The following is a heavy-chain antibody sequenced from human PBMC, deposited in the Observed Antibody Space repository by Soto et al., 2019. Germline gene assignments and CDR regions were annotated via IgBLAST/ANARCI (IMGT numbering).Heavy chain of an antibody. V-gene: IGHV1-46*01. J-gene: IGHJ4*02. CDR2: INPSDGST. CDR3: ARDGDFWRWDY. Sequence: QVQMGQSGAEVKKPGASVKVSCKASGYTFTSYYMHWVRQAPGQGLEWMGIINPSDGSTTYAQKFQGRVTMTRDTSMSTVYMELSSLRFEDTAVYYCARDGDFWRWDYWGQGSQVTVSS. CDR1: GYTFTSYY. D-gene: IGHD3-3*01.